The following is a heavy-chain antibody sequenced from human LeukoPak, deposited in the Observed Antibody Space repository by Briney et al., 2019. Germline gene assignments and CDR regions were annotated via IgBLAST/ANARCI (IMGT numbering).Heavy chain of an antibody. J-gene: IGHJ4*02. CDR3: ARGLRPTYYSSSELFDY. CDR2: INPSGGST. V-gene: IGHV1-46*01. D-gene: IGHD6-6*01. CDR1: GYTFTSYY. Sequence: ASVKVSCKASGYTFTSYYMHWVRQAPGQGLEWMGIINPSGGSTSYAQKFQGRVTMTRNTSISTAYMELSSLRSEDTAVYYCARGLRPTYYSSSELFDYWGQGTLVTVSS.